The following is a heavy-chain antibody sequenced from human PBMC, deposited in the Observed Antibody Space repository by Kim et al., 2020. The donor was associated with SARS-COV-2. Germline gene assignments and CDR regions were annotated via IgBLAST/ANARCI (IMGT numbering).Heavy chain of an antibody. Sequence: GGSLRLSCAASGFTFDDYAMHWVRQAPGKGLEWVSGISWNSGSIGYADSVKGRFTISRDNAKNSLYLQMNSLRTEDTALYYCAKTLYAGGGMDVWGQGTTVTVSS. V-gene: IGHV3-9*01. CDR2: ISWNSGSI. J-gene: IGHJ6*02. CDR1: GFTFDDYA. CDR3: AKTLYAGGGMDV. D-gene: IGHD3-16*01.